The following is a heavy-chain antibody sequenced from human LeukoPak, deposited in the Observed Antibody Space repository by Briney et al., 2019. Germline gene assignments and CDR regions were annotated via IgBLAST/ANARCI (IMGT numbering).Heavy chain of an antibody. CDR2: INAGNGNT. Sequence: ASVKVSCKASGYTFTSYAMHWVRQAPGQRLEWMGWINAGNGNTKYSQKFQGRVTITRDTSASTAYMELSSLRSEDTAVYYCAREGTRRFSSGWSHYYHGMDVWGQGTTVTVSS. CDR3: AREGTRRFSSGWSHYYHGMDV. J-gene: IGHJ6*02. CDR1: GYTFTSYA. D-gene: IGHD6-19*01. V-gene: IGHV1-3*01.